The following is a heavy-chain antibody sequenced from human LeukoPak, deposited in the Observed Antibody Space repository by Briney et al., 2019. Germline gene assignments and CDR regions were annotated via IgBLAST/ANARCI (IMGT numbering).Heavy chain of an antibody. J-gene: IGHJ4*02. V-gene: IGHV3-11*01. CDR1: GFTFSDYY. D-gene: IGHD6-19*01. Sequence: GGSLRLSCAASGFTFSDYYMSWIRQAPGKGLEWVSYISSSGSTIYYADSVKGRFTISRDNSKNTLYLQMNSLRAEDTAVYYCAKVGPYSSGQKHFDYWGQGTLVTVSS. CDR3: AKVGPYSSGQKHFDY. CDR2: ISSSGSTI.